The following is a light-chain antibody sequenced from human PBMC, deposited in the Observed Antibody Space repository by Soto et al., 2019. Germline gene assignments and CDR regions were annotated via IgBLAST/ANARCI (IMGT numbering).Light chain of an antibody. J-gene: IGKJ2*01. V-gene: IGKV3-20*01. Sequence: EIVLTQSPGTLSLSPGERATLSCRASQSVSSSYLGWYQQKPGQAPRLLIYGASSRATGIPDRFSGSGYGTDFTLTISRLDPEDFAVYYCQQYGSSSLYTFGQGTKLEIK. CDR1: QSVSSSY. CDR3: QQYGSSSLYT. CDR2: GAS.